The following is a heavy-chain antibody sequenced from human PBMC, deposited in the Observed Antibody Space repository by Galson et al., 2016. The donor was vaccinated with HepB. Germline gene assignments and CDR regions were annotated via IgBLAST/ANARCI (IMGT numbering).Heavy chain of an antibody. J-gene: IGHJ4*02. Sequence: SLRLSCAASGFTYSSYWMHWVRRAPGKGLVWVSSLNINGSYTKYADSVKGRFTISRDNAKNTLYLQMNSLRAEDTAVYYCTKDHYSSSDYWGQGTLVTVSS. CDR2: LNINGSYT. V-gene: IGHV3-74*03. D-gene: IGHD5-18*01. CDR3: TKDHYSSSDY. CDR1: GFTYSSYW.